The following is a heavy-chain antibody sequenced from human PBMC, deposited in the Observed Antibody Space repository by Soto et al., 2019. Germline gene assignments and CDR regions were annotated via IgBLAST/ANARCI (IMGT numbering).Heavy chain of an antibody. J-gene: IGHJ4*02. CDR2: IYYSGST. CDR3: ARGPGTMAKIDY. Sequence: QVQLQESGPGLVKPSQTLSLTCTVSGGSISSGGYYWSWIRQHPGKGLEWIGYIYYSGSTYYNRSLKSRLTISVDTSKTQFALKLSSVTAADTAVYYCARGPGTMAKIDYWGQGTLVTVSS. CDR1: GGSISSGGYY. V-gene: IGHV4-31*03. D-gene: IGHD3-10*01.